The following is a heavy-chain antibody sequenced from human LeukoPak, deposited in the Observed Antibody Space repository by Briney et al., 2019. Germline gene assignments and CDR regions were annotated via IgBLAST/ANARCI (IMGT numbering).Heavy chain of an antibody. Sequence: ASVKVSCKASGYTFTSYGIRWVRQAPGQGLEWMGWISAYNCNTNYVEKLQGRVTITRDTSTSTAYMELRSLRSDDTAVYYCARDAMRSGGSSPYYNYGMDVWGQGTTVTVSS. D-gene: IGHD2-15*01. CDR3: ARDAMRSGGSSPYYNYGMDV. V-gene: IGHV1-18*01. CDR2: ISAYNCNT. CDR1: GYTFTSYG. J-gene: IGHJ6*02.